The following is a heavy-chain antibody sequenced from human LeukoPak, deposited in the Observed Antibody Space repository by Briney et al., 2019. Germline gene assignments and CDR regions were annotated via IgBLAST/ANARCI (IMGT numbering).Heavy chain of an antibody. V-gene: IGHV1-18*01. CDR2: ISAYNGNT. CDR1: GYTFTSYA. CDR3: ARVRYYGSGGGNYFDY. Sequence: ASVKVSCKASGYTFTSYAMHWVRQAPGQGLEWMGWISAYNGNTNYAQKLQGRVTMTTDTSTSTAYMELRSLRSDDTAVYYRARVRYYGSGGGNYFDYWGQGTLVTVSS. J-gene: IGHJ4*02. D-gene: IGHD3-10*01.